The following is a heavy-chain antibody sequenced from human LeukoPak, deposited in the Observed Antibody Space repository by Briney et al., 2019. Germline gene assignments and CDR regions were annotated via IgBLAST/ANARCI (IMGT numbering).Heavy chain of an antibody. CDR2: INHSRST. CDR1: GGSFSGYY. CDR3: ARDTFSVEIAGNWFDP. V-gene: IGHV4-34*01. D-gene: IGHD6-13*01. Sequence: SETLSLTCAVYGGSFSGYYWSWIRQPPGKGLEWIGEINHSRSTNYNPSLKSRVTISVDTSKNQFSLKLSSVTAADTAVYYCARDTFSVEIAGNWFDPWGQGTLVTVSS. J-gene: IGHJ5*02.